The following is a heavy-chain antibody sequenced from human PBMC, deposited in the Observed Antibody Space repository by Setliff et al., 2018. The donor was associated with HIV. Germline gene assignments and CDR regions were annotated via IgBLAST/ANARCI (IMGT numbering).Heavy chain of an antibody. D-gene: IGHD3-3*01. J-gene: IGHJ4*02. Sequence: LSLTCTVTGASTSDNIYYWGWIRHSPGKRLEWIASAHYIGAIFYNPSLKSRVTMSVDTSGSRFSLNLPSVTAADTAVYYCARPSFGIGGGASFDSWGRGTLVTVSS. V-gene: IGHV4-39*02. CDR2: AHYIGAI. CDR3: ARPSFGIGGGASFDS. CDR1: GASTSDNIYY.